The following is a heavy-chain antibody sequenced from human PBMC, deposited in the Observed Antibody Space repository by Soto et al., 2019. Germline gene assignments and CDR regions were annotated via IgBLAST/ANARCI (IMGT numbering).Heavy chain of an antibody. V-gene: IGHV4-34*01. CDR2: INHSGSA. D-gene: IGHD3-3*01. CDR3: ARLTVHYDFWGGYSSVYYYGMDV. J-gene: IGHJ6*02. Sequence: LETLSLTCAVYGGSLSGCYCSWIRQPPGKGLEWIGEINHSGSANYNPSLKSRVTLSVDTSRNQFSLKVSSVTAADTAVYYCARLTVHYDFWGGYSSVYYYGMDVWGHGTTVTVSS. CDR1: GGSLSGCY.